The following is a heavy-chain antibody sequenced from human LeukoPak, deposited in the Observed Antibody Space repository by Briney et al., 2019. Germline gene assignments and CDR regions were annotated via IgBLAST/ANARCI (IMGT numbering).Heavy chain of an antibody. V-gene: IGHV3-7*01. CDR1: GFTFSRYW. CDR2: INQVGGEA. D-gene: IGHD2-8*01. Sequence: GGSLRLSCAASGFTFSRYWMMWVRQAPGKGLEWVANINQVGGEAYYVDSVKGRFTVYRDNAKNSLYLQLNSLGAEDRAVYYCATRYWTIPACRASSYHCMDNWGKGTTVTVSS. J-gene: IGHJ6*03. CDR3: ATRYWTIPACRASSYHCMDN.